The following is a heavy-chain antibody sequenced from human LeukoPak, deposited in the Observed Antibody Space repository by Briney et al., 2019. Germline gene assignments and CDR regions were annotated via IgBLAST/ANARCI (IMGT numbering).Heavy chain of an antibody. CDR1: GFTFSSYG. Sequence: GGSLRLSCAASGFTFSSYGMHWVRQAPVKELEWVAVISYDGSNKYYADSVKGRFTISRDNSKNTLYLQMNSLRAEDTAVYYCAKGLVRAKPSYYWGQGTLVTVSS. J-gene: IGHJ4*02. CDR2: ISYDGSNK. D-gene: IGHD1-26*01. CDR3: AKGLVRAKPSYY. V-gene: IGHV3-30*18.